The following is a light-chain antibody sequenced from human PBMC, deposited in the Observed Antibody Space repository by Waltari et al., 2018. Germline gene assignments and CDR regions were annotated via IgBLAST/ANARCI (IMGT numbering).Light chain of an antibody. CDR1: QGISSY. CDR2: AAS. Sequence: IRITQSPSSLSASTGDRVTITCRASQGISSYLAWYQQKPGKAPKLLIYAASTLQSGVPSRFSGSGSGTDFTLTISCLQSEDFATYYCQQYYSYPQVTFGPGTKVDIK. CDR3: QQYYSYPQVT. J-gene: IGKJ3*01. V-gene: IGKV1-8*01.